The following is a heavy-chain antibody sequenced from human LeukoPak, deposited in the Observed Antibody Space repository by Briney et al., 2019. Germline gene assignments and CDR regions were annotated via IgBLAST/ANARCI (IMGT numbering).Heavy chain of an antibody. CDR1: GGTFGSYT. CDR2: IIPILGIA. V-gene: IGHV1-69*02. D-gene: IGHD4-17*01. CDR3: ARGPDYGDYRDGAFDI. J-gene: IGHJ3*02. Sequence: SVKVSCKASGGTFGSYTISWVRQAPGQGLEWMGRIIPILGIASYAQKFQGRVTITADKSTSTAYMELSSLRSEDTAVYYCARGPDYGDYRDGAFDIWGQGTMVTVSS.